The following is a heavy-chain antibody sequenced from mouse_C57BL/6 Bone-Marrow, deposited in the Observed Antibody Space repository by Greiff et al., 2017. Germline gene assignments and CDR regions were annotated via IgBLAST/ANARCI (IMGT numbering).Heavy chain of an antibody. V-gene: IGHV1-39*01. D-gene: IGHD2-4*01. Sequence: EVKLMESGPELVKPGASVKISCKASGYSFTDYNMNWVKQSNGKSLEWIGVINPNYGTTSYNQKFKGKATLTVDQSSSTAYMQLNSLTSEDSAVYYCARRYDYGYYAMDYWGQGTSVTVSA. CDR3: ARRYDYGYYAMDY. CDR1: GYSFTDYN. J-gene: IGHJ4*01. CDR2: INPNYGTT.